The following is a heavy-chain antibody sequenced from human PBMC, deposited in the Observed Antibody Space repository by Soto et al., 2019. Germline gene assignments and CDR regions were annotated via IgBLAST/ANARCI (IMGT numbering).Heavy chain of an antibody. V-gene: IGHV2-70*04. J-gene: IGHJ3*01. Sequence: GSGPTLVNPTQTLTLTCTFSRFSLTPSGMRVNWIRQPPGGALKWLARIDWDDDKFYNTSLKTRLTISKDTSKNQVVLRMTNMDPVDTATYYCARTVGREAGTIAFDFWGHGTMVTVSS. CDR2: IDWDDDK. CDR1: RFSLTPSGMR. D-gene: IGHD6-19*01. CDR3: ARTVGREAGTIAFDF.